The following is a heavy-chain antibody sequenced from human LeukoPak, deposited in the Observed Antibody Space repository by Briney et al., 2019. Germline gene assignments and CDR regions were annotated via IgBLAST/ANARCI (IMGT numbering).Heavy chain of an antibody. CDR3: ARDPRRPTGYDSPGRDTFDS. CDR1: GFTFDNFA. V-gene: IGHV3-30*04. CDR2: IFYDGTIY. J-gene: IGHJ4*02. D-gene: IGHD3-22*01. Sequence: GGSLRLSCTASGFTFDNFAMHWVRQAPGKGLEWVAVIFYDGTIYYYADSVKGRFTISRDNSKNTLYLQMRSLRPDDTAVYYCARDPRRPTGYDSPGRDTFDSWGQGSLVAVSS.